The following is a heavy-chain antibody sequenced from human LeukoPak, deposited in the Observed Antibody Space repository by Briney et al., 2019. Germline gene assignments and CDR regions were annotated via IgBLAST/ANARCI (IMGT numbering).Heavy chain of an antibody. J-gene: IGHJ4*02. V-gene: IGHV3-7*01. D-gene: IGHD3-22*01. CDR1: GFTFSSYW. CDR2: IKQDGSEK. CDR3: ASLSYYDSSGYYYGG. Sequence: QPGGSLRLSCAPSGFTFSSYWMSWVRQAPGKGLEWVANIKQDGSEKYYVDSVKGRFTISRDNAKNSLYLQMNSLRAEDTAVYYCASLSYYDSSGYYYGGWGQGTLVTVSS.